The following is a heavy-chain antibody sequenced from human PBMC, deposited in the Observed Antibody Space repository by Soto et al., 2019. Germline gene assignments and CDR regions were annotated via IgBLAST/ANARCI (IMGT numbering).Heavy chain of an antibody. CDR1: GGSISGSNYY. CDR2: IYYSGGT. V-gene: IGHV4-39*01. J-gene: IGHJ4*02. Sequence: SETLSLTCTVSGGSISGSNYYWGWIRQPPGKGLEWIGSIYYSGGTNYNPSLKSRVTVSVDTSKNQFSLKLASVTAADTAVYYCVRPGYTSGWFGYYFDFWGQGALVTVSS. D-gene: IGHD6-19*01. CDR3: VRPGYTSGWFGYYFDF.